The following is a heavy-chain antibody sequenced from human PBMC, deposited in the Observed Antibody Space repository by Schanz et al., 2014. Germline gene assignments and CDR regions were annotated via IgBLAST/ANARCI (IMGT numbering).Heavy chain of an antibody. CDR2: ITTGGNT. D-gene: IGHD2-15*01. Sequence: EVQLLESGGTVVQPGGSLRVSCAASGFVFSTYAMSWARQTPGKGLEWVSSITTGGNTYYRDSVKGRFIVSRDNSKNTLYLEMNRLRVDDTAVYYCSKDKQGSRSDDSWGQGTLVTVSS. J-gene: IGHJ5*01. CDR1: GFVFSTYA. CDR3: SKDKQGSRSDDS. V-gene: IGHV3-23*01.